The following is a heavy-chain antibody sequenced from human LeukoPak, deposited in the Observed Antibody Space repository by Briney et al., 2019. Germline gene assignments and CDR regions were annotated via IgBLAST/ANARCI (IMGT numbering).Heavy chain of an antibody. CDR1: GGFISSGEYY. CDR3: ARVARDFGVYYYFDY. J-gene: IGHJ4*02. CDR2: IYYTGST. Sequence: SETLSLTCTVSGGFISSGEYYWSWIRQPPGKGLEWIGYIYYTGSTYYNPSLKSRVTISVDTSKNQFSLKLSSVTPADTAVYYCARVARDFGVYYYFDYRGQGTLVTVSS. V-gene: IGHV4-30-4*01. D-gene: IGHD4-17*01.